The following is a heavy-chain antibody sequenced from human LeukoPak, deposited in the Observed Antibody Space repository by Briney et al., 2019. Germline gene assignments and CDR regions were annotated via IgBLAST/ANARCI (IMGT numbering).Heavy chain of an antibody. V-gene: IGHV4-4*07. CDR3: ARDCSSTSCYNDAFDI. J-gene: IGHJ3*02. D-gene: IGHD2-2*02. CDR1: GGSISSYY. Sequence: SETLSLTCTVFGGSISSYYWSWIRQPAGKGLEWIGRIYTSGSTNYNPSLKSRVTMSVDTSKNQFSLKLSSVTAADTAVYYCARDCSSTSCYNDAFDIWGQGTMVTVSS. CDR2: IYTSGST.